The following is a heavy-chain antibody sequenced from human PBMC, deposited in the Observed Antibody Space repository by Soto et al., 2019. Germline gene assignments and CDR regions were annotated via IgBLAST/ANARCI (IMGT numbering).Heavy chain of an antibody. V-gene: IGHV4-39*01. CDR1: GGSLSRSTYY. D-gene: IGHD6-13*01. CDR3: ARLNPGYSSYYFDY. J-gene: IGHJ4*02. CDR2: IYNTGNT. Sequence: SETLSLTCSVSGGSLSRSTYYWGWIRQPPGKGLEWIGSIYNTGNTYSNPSLKSRVTISVDTSRNQFSLKLSSVTAADTAVYYCARLNPGYSSYYFDYWGQGTLVTVSS.